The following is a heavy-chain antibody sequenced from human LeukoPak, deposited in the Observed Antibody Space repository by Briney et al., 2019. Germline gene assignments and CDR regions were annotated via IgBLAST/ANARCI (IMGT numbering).Heavy chain of an antibody. Sequence: SETLSLTCAVYGGSFSGYYWSWIRQPPGKGLECIGEINHSGSTNYNPSLKSRVTISVDTSKNQFSLKLSSVTAADTAVYYCARGRRWLRNSYYFDYWGQGTLVTVSS. CDR2: INHSGST. D-gene: IGHD5-24*01. CDR3: ARGRRWLRNSYYFDY. CDR1: GGSFSGYY. V-gene: IGHV4-34*01. J-gene: IGHJ4*02.